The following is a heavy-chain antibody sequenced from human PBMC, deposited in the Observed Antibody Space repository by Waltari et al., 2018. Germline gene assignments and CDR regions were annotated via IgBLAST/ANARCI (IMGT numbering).Heavy chain of an antibody. CDR2: IYYSGST. D-gene: IGHD4-17*01. Sequence: QLQLQESGPGLVKPSETLSLTCTVSGGSISSSSYYWGWLRQPPGKGLEWIGSIYYSGSTDYNPSLKSRVTISVDTSKNQFSLKLSSVTAADTAVYYCAKHDYGDYNFAYWGQGTLVTVSS. CDR3: AKHDYGDYNFAY. J-gene: IGHJ4*02. CDR1: GGSISSSSYY. V-gene: IGHV4-39*01.